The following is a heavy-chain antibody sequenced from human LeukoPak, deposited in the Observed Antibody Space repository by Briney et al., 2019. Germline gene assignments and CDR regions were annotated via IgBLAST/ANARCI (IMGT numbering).Heavy chain of an antibody. Sequence: GGSLRLSCAASGFSFGDYSMTWVRQAPWKGLEWVSYIRSDSSAIYYADSVKGRFTISRDNAKKSLYLQMNSLRAEDTAVYYCASREGYYYDSSGIALGIWGQGTLVTVSS. D-gene: IGHD3-22*01. CDR3: ASREGYYYDSSGIALGI. V-gene: IGHV3-48*01. CDR1: GFSFGDYS. CDR2: IRSDSSAI. J-gene: IGHJ4*02.